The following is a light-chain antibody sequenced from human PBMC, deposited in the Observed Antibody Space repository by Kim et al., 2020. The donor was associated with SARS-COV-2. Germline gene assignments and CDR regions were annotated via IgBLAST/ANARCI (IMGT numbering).Light chain of an antibody. CDR2: EVS. V-gene: IGLV2-8*01. Sequence: GQSVTVSCTGTSSGVGGYNYVSWYQQHPGKAPKLMIYEVSKRPSGVPDRFSGSKSGNTASLTVSGLQAEDEADYYCSSYAGSNNYVFGTGTKVTVL. CDR1: SSGVGGYNY. J-gene: IGLJ1*01. CDR3: SSYAGSNNYV.